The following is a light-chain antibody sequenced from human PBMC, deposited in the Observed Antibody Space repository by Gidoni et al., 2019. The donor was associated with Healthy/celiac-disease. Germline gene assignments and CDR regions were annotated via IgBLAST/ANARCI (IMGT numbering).Light chain of an antibody. J-gene: IGKJ2*01. CDR1: QSVSSY. CDR2: DAS. Sequence: EIVLTESQATLSLSPGDRATRSCRASQSVSSYLAWYQQKPGQAPRLLIYDASNSATGIPASFSGSGSGTYFTLTISSLEPEDFAVYYCHQRSNWPSFTFGQGTKLEIK. V-gene: IGKV3-11*01. CDR3: HQRSNWPSFT.